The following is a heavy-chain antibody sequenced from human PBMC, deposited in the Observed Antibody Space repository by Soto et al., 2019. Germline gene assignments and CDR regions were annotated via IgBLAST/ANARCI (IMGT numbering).Heavy chain of an antibody. D-gene: IGHD5-18*01. V-gene: IGHV3-15*01. CDR1: GLTFSNVW. CDR2: IKSKSDGETA. Sequence: KAGGSLRLSCAASGLTFSNVWMTWVRQAPGKGLEWVGRIKSKSDGETADVAAPVKARFTISRDDSKNTVFLEMNSLKSEDTALYYCAITAMINRDSSTSFDYWGRGTRVTVSS. J-gene: IGHJ4*02. CDR3: AITAMINRDSSTSFDY.